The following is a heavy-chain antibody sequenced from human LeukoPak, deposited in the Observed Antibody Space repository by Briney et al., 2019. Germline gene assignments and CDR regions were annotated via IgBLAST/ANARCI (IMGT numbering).Heavy chain of an antibody. J-gene: IGHJ6*03. CDR2: IYYSGST. Sequence: SETLSLTCTVSGGSISSSSYYWGWIRQPPGKGLEWIGSIYYSGSTYYNPSLKSRVTISVDTSKNQFSLKLSSVTAADTAVYYCAKLSSSSPYSYMDVWGKGTTVTVSS. CDR1: GGSISSSSYY. CDR3: AKLSSSSPYSYMDV. V-gene: IGHV4-39*07. D-gene: IGHD6-6*01.